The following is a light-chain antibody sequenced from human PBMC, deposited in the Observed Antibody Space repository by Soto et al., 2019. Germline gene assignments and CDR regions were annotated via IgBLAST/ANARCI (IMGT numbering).Light chain of an antibody. CDR3: ISSTSDDVRYV. J-gene: IGLJ1*01. Sequence: QSVLTQPASVSGTPGQSITISCTGSNSDVGIYDFVSWYQHHPGRAPKLIVSEVSHRPSGVSNRFSGPKSGNTASLTISGLQSEDEADYYCISSTSDDVRYVFGTGTKVTVL. CDR1: NSDVGIYDF. V-gene: IGLV2-14*01. CDR2: EVS.